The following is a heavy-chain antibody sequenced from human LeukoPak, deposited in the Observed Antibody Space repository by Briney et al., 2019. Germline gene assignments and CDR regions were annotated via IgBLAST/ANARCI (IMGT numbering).Heavy chain of an antibody. D-gene: IGHD3-3*01. CDR2: IYPGDSDT. J-gene: IGHJ4*02. CDR1: GYSFTSYW. V-gene: IGHV5-51*01. CDR3: ARAPRYDFWSGYNDY. Sequence: GESLKISCKGSGYSFTSYWIGRVRQMPGKGLEWMGIIYPGDSDTRYSPSFQGQVTISADKSISTAYLQWSSLKASDTAMYYCARAPRYDFWSGYNDYWGQGTLVTVSS.